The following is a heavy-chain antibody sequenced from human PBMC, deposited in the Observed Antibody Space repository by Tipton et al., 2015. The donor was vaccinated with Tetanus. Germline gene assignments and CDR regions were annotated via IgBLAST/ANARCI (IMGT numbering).Heavy chain of an antibody. CDR1: GASISSIYS. Sequence: TLSLTCAVSGASISSIYSWSWIRQPPGKGLEWIGYVFRSGSADYNPSLKSRVNISLDRSENQISLMLTSVTAADTAAYYCARVACSSTSCYSHYFDYWGPGSLVTVSS. CDR2: VFRSGSA. CDR3: ARVACSSTSCYSHYFDY. D-gene: IGHD2-2*01. J-gene: IGHJ4*02. V-gene: IGHV4-30-2*01.